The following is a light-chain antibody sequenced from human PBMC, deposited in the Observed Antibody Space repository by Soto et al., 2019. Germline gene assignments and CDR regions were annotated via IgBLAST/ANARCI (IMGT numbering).Light chain of an antibody. CDR3: QQYGTSPPIT. Sequence: EIVLTQSPGTLSLSPGERATLSCRASQSVSSSYLAWYQQKPGQAPRLLIYGASSRATGIPDRVSGSGSGADFSLTNSRLEPEDFAVYYCQQYGTSPPITFGQGTRLEIK. CDR1: QSVSSSY. CDR2: GAS. J-gene: IGKJ5*01. V-gene: IGKV3-20*01.